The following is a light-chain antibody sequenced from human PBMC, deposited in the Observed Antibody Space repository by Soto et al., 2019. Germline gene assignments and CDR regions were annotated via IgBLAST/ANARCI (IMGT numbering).Light chain of an antibody. J-gene: IGKJ1*01. CDR3: QQYKTYPLT. CDR1: QSVSNW. Sequence: DIQMTQSPSTLSASLGDRVSITCRASQSVSNWLAWYQQKPGIAPNLLIYDASTLESGVPSRFSGSGSGTELTLTISSLQPDDFATNYCQQYKTYPLTFGQGTKVDIK. V-gene: IGKV1-5*01. CDR2: DAS.